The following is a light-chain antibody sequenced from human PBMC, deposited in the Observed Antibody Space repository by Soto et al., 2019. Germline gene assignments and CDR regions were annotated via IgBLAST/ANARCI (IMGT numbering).Light chain of an antibody. CDR3: QQYGSSPIT. CDR1: QSVSSSY. Sequence: EIVLTPSPGTLSLSPGERATLSGRSSQSVSSSYLAWYQQKPGQDNRIIIYGASSRATGIPDRFSGSGSGTDFTLTISRLEPEDFAVYYCQQYGSSPITFGQGTRLEIK. CDR2: GAS. V-gene: IGKV3-20*01. J-gene: IGKJ5*01.